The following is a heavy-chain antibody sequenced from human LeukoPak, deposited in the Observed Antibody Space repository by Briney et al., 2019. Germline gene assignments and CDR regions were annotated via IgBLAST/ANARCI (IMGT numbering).Heavy chain of an antibody. Sequence: GASVKVSCKASGYTFTGYYMHWVRQAPGQGLEWMGWINPNSGGTNYAQKFQGRVTMTRDTSISTAYMELSRLRSDDTAVYYCARGSRSGYDFSLAIDPWGQGTLVTVSS. D-gene: IGHD5-12*01. V-gene: IGHV1-2*02. CDR3: ARGSRSGYDFSLAIDP. CDR1: GYTFTGYY. CDR2: INPNSGGT. J-gene: IGHJ5*02.